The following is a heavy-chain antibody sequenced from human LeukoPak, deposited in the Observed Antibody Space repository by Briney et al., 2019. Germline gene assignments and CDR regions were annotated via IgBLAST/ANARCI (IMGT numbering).Heavy chain of an antibody. V-gene: IGHV3-30*03. CDR1: GFTFSSYG. Sequence: PGRSLRLSCAASGFTFSSYGMHWVRQAPGKGLEWVAVISYDGSNAYYSDSEKGRFTIARDSSKNTLFLQMNSLRAEDTAVYYCARRGGSYFDYWGQGTLVTVSS. CDR3: ARRGGSYFDY. CDR2: ISYDGSNA. J-gene: IGHJ4*02. D-gene: IGHD1-26*01.